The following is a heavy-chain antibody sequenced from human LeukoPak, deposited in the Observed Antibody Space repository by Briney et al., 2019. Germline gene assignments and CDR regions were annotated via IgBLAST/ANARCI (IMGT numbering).Heavy chain of an antibody. J-gene: IGHJ3*02. CDR3: ASPKQWRNVFDI. V-gene: IGHV1-3*01. Sequence: ASVKVSCKASGNTFTSYALHWVRQAPGQGLEWMGWINAGNGNTEDSQKFQGRVTITRDTSANTAYMELRSLRPEDTAVYYCASPKQWRNVFDIWGQGTMVTVSS. CDR2: INAGNGNT. D-gene: IGHD6-19*01. CDR1: GNTFTSYA.